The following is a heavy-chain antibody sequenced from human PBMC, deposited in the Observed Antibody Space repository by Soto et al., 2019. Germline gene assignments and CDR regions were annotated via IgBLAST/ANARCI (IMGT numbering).Heavy chain of an antibody. CDR3: ASERSLDGYNYVDY. CDR1: GGTFSSYA. Sequence: QVQLVQSGAEVKKPGSSVKVSCKASGGTFSSYAISWVRQAPGQGLEWMGGIIPIFGTANYAQKFQGRVTITADESTSTAYMELSSLRSEDTAVYYCASERSLDGYNYVDYWGQGTLVTVSS. D-gene: IGHD5-12*01. V-gene: IGHV1-69*12. J-gene: IGHJ4*02. CDR2: IIPIFGTA.